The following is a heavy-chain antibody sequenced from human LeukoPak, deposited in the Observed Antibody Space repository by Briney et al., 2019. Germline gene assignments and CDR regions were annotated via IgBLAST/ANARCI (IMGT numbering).Heavy chain of an antibody. Sequence: SVKVSCKASGGTFSSYAISWVRQAPGQGLEWMGRIIPILGIANYAQKFQGRVTITADKSTSTAYMELSSLRSEDTAVYYCARPSHSSGWYFFDYWGQGTLVTVSS. J-gene: IGHJ4*02. V-gene: IGHV1-69*04. CDR2: IIPILGIA. D-gene: IGHD6-19*01. CDR3: ARPSHSSGWYFFDY. CDR1: GGTFSSYA.